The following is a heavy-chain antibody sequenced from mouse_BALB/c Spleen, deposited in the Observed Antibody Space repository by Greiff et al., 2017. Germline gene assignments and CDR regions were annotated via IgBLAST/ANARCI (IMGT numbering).Heavy chain of an antibody. J-gene: IGHJ3*01. V-gene: IGHV1S29*02. D-gene: IGHD2-1*01. CDR3: ARLYYGNTGFAY. Sequence: EVQLKESGPELVKPGASVKISCKASGYTFTDYNMHWVKQSHGKSLEWIGYIYPYNGGTGYNQKFKSKATLTVDNSSSTAYMELRSLTSEDSAVYYCARLYYGNTGFAYWGQGTLVTVSA. CDR1: GYTFTDYN. CDR2: IYPYNGGT.